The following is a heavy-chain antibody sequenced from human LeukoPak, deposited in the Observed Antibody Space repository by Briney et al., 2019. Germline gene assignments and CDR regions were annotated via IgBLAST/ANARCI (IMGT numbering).Heavy chain of an antibody. D-gene: IGHD3-22*01. V-gene: IGHV4-59*01. CDR3: VRGGDSSGYYYY. CDR2: IYYSGST. CDR1: GGSISSYY. J-gene: IGHJ4*02. Sequence: SETLSLTCTVSGGSISSYYWSWLRQPPGKGLEWIGYIYYSGSTNYNPSLKSRVTISVDTSKNQFSLKLSSVTAADTAVYYCVRGGDSSGYYYYWGQGTLVTVSS.